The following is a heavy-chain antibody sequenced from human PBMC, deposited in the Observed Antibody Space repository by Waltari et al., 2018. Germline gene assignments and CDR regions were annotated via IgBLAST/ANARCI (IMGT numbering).Heavy chain of an antibody. J-gene: IGHJ4*02. CDR3: ARGRVVGRGSYSY. CDR1: GESFSGYY. D-gene: IGHD1-26*01. V-gene: IGHV4-34*02. CDR2: INDSGIT. Sequence: QVQLQQWGAGLLKPSESLSLTCAVYGESFSGYYWSWIRQPPGKGLDWIGEINDSGITNYNPSLKSRVRISVDTSKNQFSLKLTSVTAADTAVYYCARGRVVGRGSYSYWGQGTLVTVSS.